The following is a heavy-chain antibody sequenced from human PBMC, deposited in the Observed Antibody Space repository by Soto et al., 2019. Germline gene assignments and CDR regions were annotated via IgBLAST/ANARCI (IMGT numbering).Heavy chain of an antibody. J-gene: IGHJ4*02. D-gene: IGHD6-6*01. CDR1: GFTFSSYS. CDR2: ISSSSSYI. V-gene: IGHV3-21*01. CDR3: ARGPQSWRSSVDYFDY. Sequence: GGSLRLSCAASGFTFSSYSMNWVRQAPGKGLEWVSSISSSSSYIYYADSVKGRFTISRDNAKNSLYLQMNSLRAEDTAVYYCARGPQSWRSSVDYFDYWGQGPLVTVSS.